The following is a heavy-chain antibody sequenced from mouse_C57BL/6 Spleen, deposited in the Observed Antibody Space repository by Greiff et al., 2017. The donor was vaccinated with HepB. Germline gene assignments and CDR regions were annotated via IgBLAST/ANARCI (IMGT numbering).Heavy chain of an antibody. V-gene: IGHV1-26*01. CDR3: AHYYGSSYDAMDY. D-gene: IGHD1-1*01. CDR1: GYTFTDYY. Sequence: VQLQQSGPELVKPGASVKISCKASGYTFTDYYMNWVKQSHGKSLEWIGDINPNNGGTSYNQKFKGKATLTVDKSSSTAYMELRSLTSEDSAVYYCAHYYGSSYDAMDYWGQGTSVTVSS. J-gene: IGHJ4*01. CDR2: INPNNGGT.